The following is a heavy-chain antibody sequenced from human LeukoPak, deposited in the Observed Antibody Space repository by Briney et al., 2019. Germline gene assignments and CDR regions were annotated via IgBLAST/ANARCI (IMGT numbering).Heavy chain of an antibody. CDR3: ARHRIPSIVVVPAARNYYYYYMDV. D-gene: IGHD2-2*01. CDR1: GGSFSGYY. Sequence: PSETLSLTCAVSGGSFSGYYWSWIRQPPGKGLEWIGEINHSGSTNYNPSLKSRVTISVDTSKNQFSLKLSSVAAADTAVYYCARHRIPSIVVVPAARNYYYYYMDVWGKGTTVTISS. CDR2: INHSGST. J-gene: IGHJ6*03. V-gene: IGHV4-34*01.